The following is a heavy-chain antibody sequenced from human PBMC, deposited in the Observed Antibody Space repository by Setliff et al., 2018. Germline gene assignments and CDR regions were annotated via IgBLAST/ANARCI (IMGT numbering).Heavy chain of an antibody. CDR3: AHTSGGGNSACFDY. D-gene: IGHD4-4*01. V-gene: IGHV2-5*05. CDR2: VYWDDAK. CDR1: GFSFTTGPVG. J-gene: IGHJ4*02. Sequence: SGPTLVNPRRSLTLTCTFYGFSFTTGPVGVAWIRQPPGKAPEWLALVYWDDAKRYDPSLKSRLTITKDTSKNQVVLTMTNMDPVDTATYFCAHTSGGGNSACFDYWGQGVLVTVSS.